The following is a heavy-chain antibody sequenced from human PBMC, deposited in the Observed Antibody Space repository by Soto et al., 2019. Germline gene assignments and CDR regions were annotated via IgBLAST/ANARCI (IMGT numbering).Heavy chain of an antibody. CDR2: LSGSSLNT. J-gene: IGHJ6*02. V-gene: IGHV3-23*01. CDR1: GFTFGNYA. CDR3: TTQFFLSSRTPPEDV. Sequence: EVRLLESGGGLVQPGGSLRLSCEASGFTFGNYAMTWVRQGPGRGLEWVSALSGSSLNTYYADSVKGRFTISRDNSKNTMYLEMNSLRVDDTAVYYCTTQFFLSSRTPPEDVWGQGTPVAVSS.